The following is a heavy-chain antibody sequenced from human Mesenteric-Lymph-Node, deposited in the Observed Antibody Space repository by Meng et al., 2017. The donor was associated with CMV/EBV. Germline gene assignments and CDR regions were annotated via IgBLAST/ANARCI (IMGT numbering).Heavy chain of an antibody. CDR3: ARAPVDIVVVPAAHFDF. Sequence: GESLKISCAASGFTFSSYWMSWVRQAPGKGLEWVANIKQDGSEKYYVDSVKGRFTISRDNSKNTLYMQMNSLRAEDTAVYYCARAPVDIVVVPAAHFDFWGQGTLVTVSS. J-gene: IGHJ4*02. V-gene: IGHV3-7*01. CDR2: IKQDGSEK. D-gene: IGHD2-2*01. CDR1: GFTFSSYW.